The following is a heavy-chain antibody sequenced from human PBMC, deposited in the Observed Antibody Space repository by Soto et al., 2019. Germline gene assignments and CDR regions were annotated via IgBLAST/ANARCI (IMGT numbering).Heavy chain of an antibody. V-gene: IGHV4-4*02. D-gene: IGHD1-26*01. CDR3: AHRPIVGAAI. Sequence: QVQLQESGPGLVKPLGTLSLTCGVFGGSISNSNWWTWVRQPPGKGLEWIGEIYHTGSTNYNSSLMSRVTISLDKPNNQFSLKLSSVTAADTAVYYCAHRPIVGAAIWGQGTLVTVSS. CDR2: IYHTGST. CDR1: GGSISNSNW. J-gene: IGHJ4*02.